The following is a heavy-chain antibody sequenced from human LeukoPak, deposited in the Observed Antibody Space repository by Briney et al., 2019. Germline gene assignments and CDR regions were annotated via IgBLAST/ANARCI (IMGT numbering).Heavy chain of an antibody. Sequence: SETLSLTCTVSGGSISSSSYYWGWLRQPPGTGLEWIGSIYYSGSTYYNPSLKSRVTISVDTSKNQFSLKLSSVTAADTAVYYCAAGIAAAGSFDYWGQGTLVTVSS. D-gene: IGHD6-13*01. CDR1: GGSISSSSYY. CDR3: AAGIAAAGSFDY. V-gene: IGHV4-39*01. J-gene: IGHJ4*02. CDR2: IYYSGST.